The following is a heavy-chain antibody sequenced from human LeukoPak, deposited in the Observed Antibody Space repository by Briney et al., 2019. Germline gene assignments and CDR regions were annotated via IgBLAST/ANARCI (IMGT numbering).Heavy chain of an antibody. Sequence: ASVKVSCKASGYTFTSYYMHWVRQAPGQGLEWMGIINPSGGSTSYAQKFQGRVTMTRDMSTSTVYMELSSLRSEDTAVYYCARVVACTNGVCYGWFDPWGQGTLVTVSS. J-gene: IGHJ5*02. D-gene: IGHD2-8*01. CDR3: ARVVACTNGVCYGWFDP. CDR2: INPSGGST. CDR1: GYTFTSYY. V-gene: IGHV1-46*01.